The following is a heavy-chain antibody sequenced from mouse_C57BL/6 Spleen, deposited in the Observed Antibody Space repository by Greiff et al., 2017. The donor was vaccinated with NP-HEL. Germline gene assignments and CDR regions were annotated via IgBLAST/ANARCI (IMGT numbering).Heavy chain of an antibody. D-gene: IGHD2-3*01. CDR2: INPNNGGT. Sequence: VQLQQSGPELVKPGASVKISCKASGYTFTDYYMNWVKQSHGKSLEWIGDINPNNGGTSYNQKFKGKATLTVDKSSSTAYMELRSLTSEDAAVYYSAGPYEGAMDYWGQGTSVTVSS. J-gene: IGHJ4*01. CDR3: AGPYEGAMDY. CDR1: GYTFTDYY. V-gene: IGHV1-26*01.